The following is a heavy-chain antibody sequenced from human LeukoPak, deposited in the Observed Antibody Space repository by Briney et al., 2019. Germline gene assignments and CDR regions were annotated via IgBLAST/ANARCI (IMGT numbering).Heavy chain of an antibody. Sequence: ASVKVSCKASGYRFTDYFMHRVRQAPGQGLEWMGWINPNSGDTDYAQKFQGRVTLTRDASIGTAYMELTRLRSDDTAVYYCATPTERLLPDYWGQGTLVTVSS. J-gene: IGHJ4*02. V-gene: IGHV1-2*02. CDR3: ATPTERLLPDY. D-gene: IGHD2-15*01. CDR1: GYRFTDYF. CDR2: INPNSGDT.